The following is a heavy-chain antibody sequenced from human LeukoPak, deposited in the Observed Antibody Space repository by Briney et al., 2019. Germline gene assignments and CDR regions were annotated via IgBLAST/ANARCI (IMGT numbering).Heavy chain of an antibody. CDR3: SAGSPFAY. V-gene: IGHV3-15*01. D-gene: IGHD3-10*01. Sequence: KPGGSLRLSCAASGFPFTNAWMDWVRQAPGKGLEWLGHITTKADGGTTAYAAPVKGRFAISRDDSKATLYLQMNSLETEDTGVYYCSAGSPFAYWGQGTLVTVSS. CDR1: GFPFTNAW. CDR2: ITTKADGGTT. J-gene: IGHJ4*02.